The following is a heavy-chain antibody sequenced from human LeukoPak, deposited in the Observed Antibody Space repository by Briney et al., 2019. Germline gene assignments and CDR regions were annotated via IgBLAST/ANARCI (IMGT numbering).Heavy chain of an antibody. D-gene: IGHD4-11*01. CDR2: IYSSGST. Sequence: SETLSLTRSVSGASISSGSNYWGWIRQPPGKTLEWIVSIYSSGSTYYNSSLQSRVIIIIDTPKNHFSLTLSSVTAADTALYYCAKDIGATDYTPEAFDIWGQGTMVTVSS. CDR1: GASISSGSNY. CDR3: AKDIGATDYTPEAFDI. J-gene: IGHJ3*02. V-gene: IGHV4-39*07.